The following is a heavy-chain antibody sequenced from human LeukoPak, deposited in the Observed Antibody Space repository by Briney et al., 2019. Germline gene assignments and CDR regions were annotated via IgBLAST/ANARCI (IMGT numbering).Heavy chain of an antibody. D-gene: IGHD2-15*01. J-gene: IGHJ3*02. CDR1: GFTFSSYG. CDR3: ARDQGYCSGGSCDDAFDI. CDR2: IWYDGSNK. V-gene: IGHV3-33*01. Sequence: GRSLRLSCAASGFTFSSYGMHWVRQAPGKGLEWVAVIWYDGSNKYYADSVKGRFTISRDNSKNTLYLQMNSLRAEDTAVYYCARDQGYCSGGSCDDAFDIWGQGTMDTVSS.